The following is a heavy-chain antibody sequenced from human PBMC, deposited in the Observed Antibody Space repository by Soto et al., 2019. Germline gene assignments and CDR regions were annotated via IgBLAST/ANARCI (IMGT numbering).Heavy chain of an antibody. V-gene: IGHV4-30-4*01. J-gene: IGHJ4*02. CDR3: ARGRCLDF. CDR2: VYYSGST. D-gene: IGHD3-10*02. Sequence: QVQLQESGPGLVKPSQTLSLTCSVSGASISDGNYYWTWIRQSPARGLEWIGYVYYSGSTYYNPSLQSRVTISADTSNNYYSLKLNSVTVADTAVYFCARGRCLDFWGQGILVTVSS. CDR1: GASISDGNYY.